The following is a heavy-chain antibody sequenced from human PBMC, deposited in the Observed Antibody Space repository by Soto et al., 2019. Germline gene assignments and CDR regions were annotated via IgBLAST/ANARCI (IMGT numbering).Heavy chain of an antibody. J-gene: IGHJ3*02. CDR2: INPSGGST. Sequence: QVQLVQSGAEVKKPGASVKVSCKASGYTFTSYYMHWLRQAPGQGLEWMGIINPSGGSTFYAQNFQGKVTMTRDTSTSTVYMELSSMRSEDTAVYYCARGMTPVTSDAFDIWGQGTMVTVSS. CDR1: GYTFTSYY. V-gene: IGHV1-46*01. D-gene: IGHD4-4*01. CDR3: ARGMTPVTSDAFDI.